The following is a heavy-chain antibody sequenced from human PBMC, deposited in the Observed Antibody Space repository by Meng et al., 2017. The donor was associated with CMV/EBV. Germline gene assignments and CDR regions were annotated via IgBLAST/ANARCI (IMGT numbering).Heavy chain of an antibody. Sequence: GGSLRLSCAASGFTFSSYAMHWVRRAPGKGLEYVSAISSNGGSTYYADSVKGRFTISRDNSKNTLYLQMGSLRAEDMAVYYCARSVGELPVYYYGMDVWGQGTTVTVSS. CDR2: ISSNGGST. D-gene: IGHD1-26*01. CDR1: GFTFSSYA. CDR3: ARSVGELPVYYYGMDV. J-gene: IGHJ6*02. V-gene: IGHV3-64*02.